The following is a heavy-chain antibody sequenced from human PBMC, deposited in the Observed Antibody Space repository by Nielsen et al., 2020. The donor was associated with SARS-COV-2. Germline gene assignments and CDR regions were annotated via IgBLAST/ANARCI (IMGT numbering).Heavy chain of an antibody. CDR1: GFTFDDYA. Sequence: GGSLRLSCAASGFTFDDYAMHWVRQAPGKGLEWVSGISWNSGSIGYADSVKGRFTISRDNAKNSLYLQMNSLRAEDTALYYCVRASYCSGGSCYSGYYYGMDVWGQGTTVTVSS. D-gene: IGHD2-15*01. J-gene: IGHJ6*02. CDR3: VRASYCSGGSCYSGYYYGMDV. V-gene: IGHV3-9*01. CDR2: ISWNSGSI.